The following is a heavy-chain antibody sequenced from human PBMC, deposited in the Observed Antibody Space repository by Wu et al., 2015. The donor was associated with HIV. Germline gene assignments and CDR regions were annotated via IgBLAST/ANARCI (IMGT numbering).Heavy chain of an antibody. CDR3: ATSIAGAA. V-gene: IGHV1-2*02. D-gene: IGHD6-6*01. CDR1: GYNFTDYY. Sequence: QVQLVQSGPEVKKPGASVKVSCKASGYNFTDYYMHWMRQAPGQGPEWMGWIHPKSGDTNYAQKFQGRVAMTRDTSISTVYMEVRRLKSDDTAIFYCATSIAGAAWGQGTPGPPSP. CDR2: IHPKSGDT. J-gene: IGHJ4*01.